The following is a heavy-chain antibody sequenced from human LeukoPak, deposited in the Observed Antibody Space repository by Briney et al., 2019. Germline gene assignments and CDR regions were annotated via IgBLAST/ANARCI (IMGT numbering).Heavy chain of an antibody. J-gene: IGHJ3*02. V-gene: IGHV4-59*01. D-gene: IGHD4-17*01. CDR3: ARSKRRGDYGDLDI. CDR1: GGSISSYY. Sequence: SETLSLTCTVSGGSISSYYWSWVRQPPGKGLEWSGYIYYSGSTNYNPSLKSRVTISVDTSKNQFSLKLSSVTAADTAVYYCARSKRRGDYGDLDIWGQGTMVTVSS. CDR2: IYYSGST.